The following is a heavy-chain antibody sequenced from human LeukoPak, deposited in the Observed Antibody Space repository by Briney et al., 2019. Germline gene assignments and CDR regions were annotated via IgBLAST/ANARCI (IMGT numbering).Heavy chain of an antibody. V-gene: IGHV3-11*01. CDR1: GFTFSDCY. CDR3: ARDRPYYYDSSGYYPYYFDY. Sequence: GGSLRLSCAASGFTFSDCYMSWIRQAPGKGLEWVSYISSSGSTIYYADSVKGRFTISRDNAKNSLYLQMNSLRAEDTAVYYCARDRPYYYDSSGYYPYYFDYWGQGTLVTVSS. D-gene: IGHD3-22*01. CDR2: ISSSGSTI. J-gene: IGHJ4*02.